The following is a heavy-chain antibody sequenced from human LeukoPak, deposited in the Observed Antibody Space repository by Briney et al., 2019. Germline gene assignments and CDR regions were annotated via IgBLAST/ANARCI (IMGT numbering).Heavy chain of an antibody. V-gene: IGHV4-39*01. CDR3: ARHEAWFDP. CDR2: IYYSGST. Sequence: SETLSLTCTVSGGSISSSSYYWGWIRQPPGKGLEWIGSIYYSGSTYYNPSLKSRVTISVDTSKNQFSLKLSSVTAADTAVYYCARHEAWFDPWGQGTLVAVSS. J-gene: IGHJ5*02. CDR1: GGSISSSSYY.